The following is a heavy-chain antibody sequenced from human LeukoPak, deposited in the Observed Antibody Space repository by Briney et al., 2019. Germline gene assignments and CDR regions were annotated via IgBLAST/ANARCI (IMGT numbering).Heavy chain of an antibody. CDR2: IRYDGSNK. J-gene: IGHJ4*02. CDR1: GFTFSSYG. CDR3: AKDQFWFGESNAFDY. V-gene: IGHV3-30*02. D-gene: IGHD3-10*01. Sequence: PGRSLRLSCAASGFTFSSYGMHWVRQTPGKGLEWVAFIRYDGSNKYYADSVKGRFTISRDNSKNTLYLQMNSLRAEDTAVYYCAKDQFWFGESNAFDYWGQGTLVTVSS.